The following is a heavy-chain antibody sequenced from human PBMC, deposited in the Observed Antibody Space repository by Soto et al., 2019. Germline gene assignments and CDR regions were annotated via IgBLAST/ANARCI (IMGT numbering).Heavy chain of an antibody. CDR1: GDSISDSSFY. CDR3: ARANYYGSGAPVDFDY. Sequence: PSETLSLTCTSSGDSISDSSFYWAWIRQPPGKGLEWIGSIYYKGYTKYNPSLESRVTITVDRSKNQFSLRLSSVTAADTAVYFCARANYYGSGAPVDFDYWGQGTLVTVSS. V-gene: IGHV4-39*01. CDR2: IYYKGYT. D-gene: IGHD3-10*01. J-gene: IGHJ4*02.